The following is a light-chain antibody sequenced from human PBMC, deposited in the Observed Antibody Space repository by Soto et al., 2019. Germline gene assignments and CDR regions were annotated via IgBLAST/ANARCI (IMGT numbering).Light chain of an antibody. CDR3: QQYGSSPVT. Sequence: EIVLTQSPGTLSLSPGERATLSCRASQSVAGTYLAWYQQKPGQAPRLLIYRASSRATGIPDRFSGSGSGTDVTLTISRLEPEDFAVFYCQQYGSSPVTFGQGTRLEIK. V-gene: IGKV3-20*01. CDR1: QSVAGTY. CDR2: RAS. J-gene: IGKJ5*01.